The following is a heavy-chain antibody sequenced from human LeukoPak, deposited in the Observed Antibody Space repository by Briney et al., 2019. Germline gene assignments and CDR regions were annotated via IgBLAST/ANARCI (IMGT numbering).Heavy chain of an antibody. CDR2: ISGSGGFT. CDR3: AKKNRYYYGSGSYTFDY. V-gene: IGHV3-23*01. D-gene: IGHD3-10*01. Sequence: QPGRSLRLSCAASGFTFSNYAMSWVRQAPGKGLEWVSTISGSGGFTYYADSVKGRFTISRDNSTNTLDLQMNSLRAEDTAVYYCAKKNRYYYGSGSYTFDYWGQGTLVTVSS. J-gene: IGHJ4*02. CDR1: GFTFSNYA.